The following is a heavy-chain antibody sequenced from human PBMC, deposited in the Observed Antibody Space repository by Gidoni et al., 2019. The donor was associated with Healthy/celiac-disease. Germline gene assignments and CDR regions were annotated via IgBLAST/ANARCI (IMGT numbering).Heavy chain of an antibody. D-gene: IGHD1-26*01. V-gene: IGHV3-30*03. Sequence: QVQLVESGGGVVQPGRSLRLSCAASGLTFSSYGMHWVRQAPGKGLEWVAVISYDGSNKYYADSVKGRFTISRDNSKNTLYLQMNSLRAEDTAVYYCAARASGSYSGYWGQGTLVTVSS. CDR3: AARASGSYSGY. CDR2: ISYDGSNK. CDR1: GLTFSSYG. J-gene: IGHJ4*02.